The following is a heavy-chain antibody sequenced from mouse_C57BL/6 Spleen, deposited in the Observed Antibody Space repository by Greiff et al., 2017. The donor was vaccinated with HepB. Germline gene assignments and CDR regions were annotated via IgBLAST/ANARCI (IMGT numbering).Heavy chain of an antibody. CDR1: GFTFSSYG. CDR3: ARGRDEGYFDV. D-gene: IGHD3-3*01. J-gene: IGHJ1*03. V-gene: IGHV5-6*01. Sequence: EVKLMESGGDLVKPGGSLKLSCAASGFTFSSYGMSWVRQTPDKRLEWVATISSGGSYTYYPDSVKGRFTISRDNAKNTLYLQMSSLKSEDTAMYYCARGRDEGYFDVWGTGTTVTVSS. CDR2: ISSGGSYT.